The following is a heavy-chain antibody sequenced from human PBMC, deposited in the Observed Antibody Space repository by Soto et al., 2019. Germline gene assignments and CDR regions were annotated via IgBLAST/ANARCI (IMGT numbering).Heavy chain of an antibody. D-gene: IGHD2-2*01. Sequence: GGSLRLSCAASGFTFSSYGMHWVRQAPGKGLEWVAVISYDGSNKYYADSVKGRFTISRDNSKNTLYLQMNSLRAEDTAVYYCAKDSGDIVVVPAQGGMDGWGQGTTVTVSS. CDR3: AKDSGDIVVVPAQGGMDG. J-gene: IGHJ6*02. CDR1: GFTFSSYG. CDR2: ISYDGSNK. V-gene: IGHV3-30*18.